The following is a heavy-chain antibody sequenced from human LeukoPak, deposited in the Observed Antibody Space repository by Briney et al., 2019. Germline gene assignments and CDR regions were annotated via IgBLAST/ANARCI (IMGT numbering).Heavy chain of an antibody. CDR3: ARESVGSHAIDY. J-gene: IGHJ4*02. Sequence: GGSLGLSCAASGFSVSSSYMSWVRQAPGKGLEWVSVIYSAGPTHYADSVKGRFTISRDKSENTLHLQMNSLRAEDTAIYYCARESVGSHAIDYWGQGTLVTVSS. CDR2: IYSAGPT. CDR1: GFSVSSSY. V-gene: IGHV3-53*01. D-gene: IGHD4-23*01.